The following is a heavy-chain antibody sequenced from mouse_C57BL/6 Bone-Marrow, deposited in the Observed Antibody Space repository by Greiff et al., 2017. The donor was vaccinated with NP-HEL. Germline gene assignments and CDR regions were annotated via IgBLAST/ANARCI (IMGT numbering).Heavy chain of an antibody. CDR2: INPGSGGT. V-gene: IGHV1-54*01. CDR3: ASRPSLLWALDY. J-gene: IGHJ2*01. Sequence: VQLQQSGAELVRPGTSVKVSCKASGYAFTNYLIEWVKQRPGQGLEWIGVINPGSGGTNYNEKFKGKATLTADKSSSTAYMQLSSLTSEDSAVYYCASRPSLLWALDYWGQGTTLTVSS. CDR1: GYAFTNYL. D-gene: IGHD2-1*01.